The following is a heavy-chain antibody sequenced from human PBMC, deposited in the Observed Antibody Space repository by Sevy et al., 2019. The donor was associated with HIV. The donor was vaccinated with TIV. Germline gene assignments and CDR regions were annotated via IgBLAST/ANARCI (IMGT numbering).Heavy chain of an antibody. Sequence: GGSLRLSCAASGFTFSSYAMSWVRQAPGKGLEWVSSLSGSGRSTYYADSVKGRFTISRDNSKNTLYLQMNSLRAEDTAVYYCARGGRGYYYGSGSPYYFDYWGQGTLVTVSS. D-gene: IGHD3-10*01. CDR3: ARGGRGYYYGSGSPYYFDY. CDR1: GFTFSSYA. J-gene: IGHJ4*02. CDR2: LSGSGRST. V-gene: IGHV3-23*01.